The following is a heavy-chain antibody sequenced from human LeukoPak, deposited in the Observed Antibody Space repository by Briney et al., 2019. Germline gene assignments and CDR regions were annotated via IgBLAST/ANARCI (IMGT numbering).Heavy chain of an antibody. CDR3: ARVDDYGDYAVY. CDR1: GYTFTSYG. D-gene: IGHD4-17*01. CDR2: ISAYNGNT. V-gene: IGHV1-18*01. J-gene: IGHJ4*02. Sequence: ASVKVSCKASGYTFTSYGISWVRQAPGQGLEWMGWISAYNGNTNFAQKLQGRVTMTTDTFTSTAYMELRSLRSDDTAVYYCARVDDYGDYAVYWGQGTLVTVSS.